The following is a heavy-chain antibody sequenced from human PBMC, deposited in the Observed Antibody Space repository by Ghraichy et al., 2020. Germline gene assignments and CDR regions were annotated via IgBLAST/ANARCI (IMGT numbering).Heavy chain of an antibody. Sequence: GGSLRLSCAASGFTFSSYAVTWVRQAPGKGLEWVSIVSGSGGTTYYADSVKGRFTISRDNSKNTLYLQMNSLRAEDTAVYYCAKTSGVAATGTNYFDYWGQGTLVTVSS. D-gene: IGHD6-13*01. J-gene: IGHJ4*02. CDR2: VSGSGGTT. V-gene: IGHV3-23*01. CDR3: AKTSGVAATGTNYFDY. CDR1: GFTFSSYA.